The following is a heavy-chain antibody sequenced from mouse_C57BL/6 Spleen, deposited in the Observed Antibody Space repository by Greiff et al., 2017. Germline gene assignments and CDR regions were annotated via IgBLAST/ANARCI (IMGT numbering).Heavy chain of an antibody. Sequence: EVQLQQSGAELVRPGASVKLSCTASGFNIKDYYMHWVKQRPEQGLEWIGRIDPEDGDTEYAPKFQGKATMTADTSSNTAYLQLSSLTSEDTAVYYCTTVYYSNEDAMDDWGQGTSVTVSS. D-gene: IGHD2-5*01. CDR2: IDPEDGDT. J-gene: IGHJ4*01. V-gene: IGHV14-1*01. CDR3: TTVYYSNEDAMDD. CDR1: GFNIKDYY.